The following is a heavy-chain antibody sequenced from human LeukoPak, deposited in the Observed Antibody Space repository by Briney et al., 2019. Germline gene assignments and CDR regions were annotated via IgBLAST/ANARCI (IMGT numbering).Heavy chain of an antibody. Sequence: ASVKVSCKVSGYTLTELSMHWVRQAPGKGLEWMGDFDPEDGETIYAQKFQGRVTMTEDTSTDTAYMELSSLRSEDTAVYYCATPLPHYSDSSGYYPNFDYWGPGTLVTVSS. V-gene: IGHV1-24*01. CDR3: ATPLPHYSDSSGYYPNFDY. CDR1: GYTLTELS. J-gene: IGHJ4*02. CDR2: FDPEDGET. D-gene: IGHD3-22*01.